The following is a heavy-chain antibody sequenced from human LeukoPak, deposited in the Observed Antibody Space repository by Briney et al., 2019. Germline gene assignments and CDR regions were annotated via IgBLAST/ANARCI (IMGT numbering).Heavy chain of an antibody. Sequence: PSETLSLTCTVSGGSISSYYWSWIRQPPGKGLEWIGYIYYSGSTNYNPSLKSRVTISVDTSKNQFSLKLSSVTAADTAVYCCARLNSGSYLNLDYWGQGTLVTVSS. J-gene: IGHJ4*02. CDR3: ARLNSGSYLNLDY. V-gene: IGHV4-59*01. CDR1: GGSISSYY. D-gene: IGHD1-26*01. CDR2: IYYSGST.